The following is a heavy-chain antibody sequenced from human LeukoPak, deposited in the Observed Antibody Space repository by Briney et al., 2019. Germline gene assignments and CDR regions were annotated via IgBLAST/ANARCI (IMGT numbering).Heavy chain of an antibody. CDR3: ARGPSGYHNT. CDR2: MRHDGSDI. J-gene: IGHJ4*02. Sequence: GGSLRLSCAASGFTFSYYGFHWVRQAPGKGLEWVAFMRHDGSDISYAESVKGRFTISGDNSKNRVYLRMNSLRVEDTTVYLCARGPSGYHNTGGQGTLVTVSS. V-gene: IGHV3-30*02. CDR1: GFTFSYYG. D-gene: IGHD5-12*01.